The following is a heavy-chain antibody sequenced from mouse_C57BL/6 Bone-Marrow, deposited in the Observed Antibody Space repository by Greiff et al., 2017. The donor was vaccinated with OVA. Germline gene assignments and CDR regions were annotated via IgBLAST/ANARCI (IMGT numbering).Heavy chain of an antibody. CDR3: ARNGSSYWYFDV. Sequence: EVQLQQSGPELVKPGASVKIPCKASGYTFTDYNMDWVKQSHGKSLEWIGDINPNNGGTIYNHKFKGKATLTVDNSSRTAYMELRSLTSKDTAVYYCARNGSSYWYFDVWGTGTTVTVSS. V-gene: IGHV1-18*01. CDR1: GYTFTDYN. D-gene: IGHD1-1*01. CDR2: INPNNGGT. J-gene: IGHJ1*03.